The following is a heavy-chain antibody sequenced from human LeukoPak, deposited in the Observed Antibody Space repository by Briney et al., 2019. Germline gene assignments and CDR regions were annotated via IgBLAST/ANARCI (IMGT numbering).Heavy chain of an antibody. CDR1: GGSISSYY. J-gene: IGHJ6*02. Sequence: SETLSLTCTVSGGSISSYYWSWIRQPPGKGLEWIGYIYYSGSTNYNPSLKSRVTISVDTSKNQLSLKLSSVTAADTAVYYCAREGRGYSGYDYYYYGMDVWGQGTTVTVSS. D-gene: IGHD5-12*01. V-gene: IGHV4-59*01. CDR3: AREGRGYSGYDYYYYGMDV. CDR2: IYYSGST.